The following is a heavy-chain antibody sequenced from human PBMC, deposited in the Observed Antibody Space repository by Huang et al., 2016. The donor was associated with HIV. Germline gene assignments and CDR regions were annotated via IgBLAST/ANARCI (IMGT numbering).Heavy chain of an antibody. CDR1: GFSVSTSGVG. CDR3: AIYRNDAFDL. D-gene: IGHD5-12*01. J-gene: IGHJ3*01. CDR2: IYWDDER. Sequence: QITVKESGPPLLKPTQTLTLTCTFSGFSVSTSGVGVGWIRPPPGKALEWLALIYWDDERRFRPSQKSRLTINRDSSINHVVLTMANMDPVDTGTYYCAIYRNDAFDLWGQGTLVTVS. V-gene: IGHV2-5*02.